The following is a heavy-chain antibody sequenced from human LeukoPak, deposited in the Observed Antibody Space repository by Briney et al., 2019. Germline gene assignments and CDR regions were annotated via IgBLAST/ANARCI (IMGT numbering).Heavy chain of an antibody. CDR3: ARGIRDRVYVAFDI. CDR2: ISYDGSNK. Sequence: GRSLRLSCAASGFTFSSYGMHWVRQAPGKGLEWVAVISYDGSNKYYADSVKGRFTISRDNSKNTLYLQMNSLRAEDTAVYYCARGIRDRVYVAFDIWGQGTMVTVSS. D-gene: IGHD1-14*01. CDR1: GFTFSSYG. J-gene: IGHJ3*02. V-gene: IGHV3-30*03.